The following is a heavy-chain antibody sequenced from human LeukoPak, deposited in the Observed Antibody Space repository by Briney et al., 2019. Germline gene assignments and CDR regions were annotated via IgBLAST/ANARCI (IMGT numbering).Heavy chain of an antibody. V-gene: IGHV3-23*01. J-gene: IGHJ4*02. Sequence: PGGSLRLSCAASGFTFSSYAMSWVRQAPGKGLEWVSIISGSGGSTFYADSVKGRFTISRDNSKNTLYLQMNGLRAEDTAVYYCAKPAVQWLMSEPVNYWGQGTLVTVSS. CDR1: GFTFSSYA. D-gene: IGHD6-19*01. CDR2: ISGSGGST. CDR3: AKPAVQWLMSEPVNY.